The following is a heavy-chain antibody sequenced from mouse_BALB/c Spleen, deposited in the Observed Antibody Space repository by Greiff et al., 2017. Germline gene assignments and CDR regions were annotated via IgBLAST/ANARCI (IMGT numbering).Heavy chain of an antibody. CDR2: ISYSGST. J-gene: IGHJ3*01. V-gene: IGHV3-8*02. CDR1: GDSITSGY. CDR3: ARYHGSSPWFAY. D-gene: IGHD1-1*01. Sequence: EVKLMESGPSLVKPSQTLSLTCSVTGDSITSGYWNWIRKFPGNKLEYMGYISYSGSTYYNPSLKSRISITRDTSKNQYYLQLNSVTTEDTATYYCARYHGSSPWFAYWGQGTLVTVSA.